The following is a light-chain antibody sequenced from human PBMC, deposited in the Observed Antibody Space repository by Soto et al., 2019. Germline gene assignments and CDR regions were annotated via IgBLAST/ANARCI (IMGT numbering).Light chain of an antibody. CDR2: DAS. CDR3: QQYHTYST. Sequence: DIQMTQSPSTLSASVGDRVTITCRASQSVSRWLAWYQQRPGEAPKLLISDASNMESGVPSRFSGRGSGTEFTLTIRNLQPDEFATYYCQQYHTYSTFGQGTKV. CDR1: QSVSRW. J-gene: IGKJ1*01. V-gene: IGKV1-5*01.